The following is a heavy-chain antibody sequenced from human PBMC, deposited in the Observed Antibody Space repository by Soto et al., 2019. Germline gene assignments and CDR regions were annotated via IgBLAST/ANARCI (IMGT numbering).Heavy chain of an antibody. Sequence: PSETLSLTCTVSGGSISSSAYYWGWIRQPPGKGLEWIGSIYYSGSTYYNPSLKSRITISVDTSKNQISLKLTSVTAADTAVYYCARSGYTYGESDYWGQGTLVTVSS. D-gene: IGHD5-18*01. CDR1: GGSISSSAYY. CDR2: IYYSGST. V-gene: IGHV4-39*01. J-gene: IGHJ4*02. CDR3: ARSGYTYGESDY.